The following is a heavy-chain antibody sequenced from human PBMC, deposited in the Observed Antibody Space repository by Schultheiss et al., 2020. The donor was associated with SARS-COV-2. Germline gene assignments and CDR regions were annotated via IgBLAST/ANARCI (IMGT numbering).Heavy chain of an antibody. Sequence: SETLSLTCTVSGGSISSSSYYWSWIRQHPGKGLEWIGYIYYSGSTYYNPSLKSRVTISVDTSKNQFSLKLSSVTAADTAVYYCARRILDYYGSGSYRYFDYWGQGTLVTVSS. CDR1: GGSISSSSYY. D-gene: IGHD3-10*01. J-gene: IGHJ4*02. CDR2: IYYSGST. CDR3: ARRILDYYGSGSYRYFDY. V-gene: IGHV4-31*03.